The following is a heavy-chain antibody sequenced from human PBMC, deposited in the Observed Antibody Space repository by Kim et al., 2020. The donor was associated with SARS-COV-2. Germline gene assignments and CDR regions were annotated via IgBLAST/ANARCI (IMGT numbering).Heavy chain of an antibody. Sequence: YTQNFQGRVSFTRDTSATTAYMELTSLTFKDTAVYYCAREGSGSYNWLDPWGQGTLVTVSS. V-gene: IGHV1-3*01. J-gene: IGHJ5*02. CDR3: AREGSGSYNWLDP. D-gene: IGHD3-10*01.